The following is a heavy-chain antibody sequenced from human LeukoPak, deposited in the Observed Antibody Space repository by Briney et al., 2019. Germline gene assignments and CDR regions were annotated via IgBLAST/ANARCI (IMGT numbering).Heavy chain of an antibody. CDR3: ARDYYASGSYNSWASDI. D-gene: IGHD3-10*01. Sequence: PGGSLRLSCTASGFTLSSYKMKWVRQAPGKGLEWVSYITSSGTNMYYADSVKGRFTISRDNVKNSLYLQMNSLRAEDTGVYYCARDYYASGSYNSWASDIWGQGTMVTVS. CDR1: GFTLSSYK. CDR2: ITSSGTNM. V-gene: IGHV3-48*03. J-gene: IGHJ3*02.